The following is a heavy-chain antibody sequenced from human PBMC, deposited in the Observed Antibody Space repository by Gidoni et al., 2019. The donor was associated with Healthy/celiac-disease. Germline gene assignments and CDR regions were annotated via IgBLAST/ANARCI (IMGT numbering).Heavy chain of an antibody. Sequence: EVQLVESGGGLVQPGGTLTLSCAASGFTFSGSDMPWVRQDSGKGLDWVGRIRSKANSYATAYAASVKGRVTISRDDSKNTAYLQMNSLKTEDTAVYYCTRQNVDTAMVNLDYWGQGTLVTVSS. CDR2: IRSKANSYAT. CDR1: GFTFSGSD. D-gene: IGHD5-18*01. J-gene: IGHJ4*02. CDR3: TRQNVDTAMVNLDY. V-gene: IGHV3-73*02.